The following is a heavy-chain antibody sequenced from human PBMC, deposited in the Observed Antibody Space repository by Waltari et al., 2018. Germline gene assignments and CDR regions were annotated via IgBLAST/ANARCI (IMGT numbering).Heavy chain of an antibody. CDR2: ISSDSSYM. CDR1: GLSCRSYN. V-gene: IGHV3-21*02. Sequence: EVQLLESGGGLVRPGGSLRLSCAASGLSCRSYNLNWVRQPPGKGLEWVSSISSDSSYMHYADSVKGRFTISRDNAKNSLYLQLNSLRAEDTAVYYCATGGWGFYLGYWGQGTLVTVSS. CDR3: ATGGWGFYLGY. D-gene: IGHD7-27*01. J-gene: IGHJ4*02.